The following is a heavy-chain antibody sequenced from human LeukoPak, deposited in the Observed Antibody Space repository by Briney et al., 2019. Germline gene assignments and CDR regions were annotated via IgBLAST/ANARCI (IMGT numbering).Heavy chain of an antibody. CDR3: ARSMVRGVIISGFDY. V-gene: IGHV3-33*01. CDR2: IWYDGSNK. Sequence: GGSLRLSCAASGFTFSSYGMHWVRQAPGKGLEWVAVIWYDGSNKYYADSVTGRFTISRDNSKNTLYLQMNSLRVEDTAVYYCARSMVRGVIISGFDYWGQGTLVTVSS. D-gene: IGHD3-10*01. CDR1: GFTFSSYG. J-gene: IGHJ4*02.